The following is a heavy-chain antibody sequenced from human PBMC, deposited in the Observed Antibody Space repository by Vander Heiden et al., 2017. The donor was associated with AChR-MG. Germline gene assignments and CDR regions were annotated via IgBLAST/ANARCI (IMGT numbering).Heavy chain of an antibody. CDR1: GVPISGYY. CDR2: IHNSGTT. J-gene: IGHJ3*01. CDR3: ARVSVFRAFDL. Sequence: QVQLQDSGAGLVKPSDTLSLTCTVSGVPISGYYWGWVRQPPGKGLEWIGYIHNSGTTSYNPSLNGRVTISTDTSKNDLSLTLNSVSKVDTAVYYCARVSVFRAFDLWGHGTLVTVSS. V-gene: IGHV4-59*07. D-gene: IGHD3-16*01.